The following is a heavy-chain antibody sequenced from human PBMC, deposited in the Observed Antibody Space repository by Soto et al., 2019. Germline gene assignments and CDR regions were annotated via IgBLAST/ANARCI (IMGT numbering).Heavy chain of an antibody. Sequence: KPSETLSLTCTVSGGSISSGGYYWSWIRQHPGKGLEWIGYIYYSGSTYYNPSLKSRVTISVDTSKNQFSLKLSSVTAADTAVYYCARARSSPGGTAMVTRKIGAFDIWGQGTMVTVSS. CDR3: ARARSSPGGTAMVTRKIGAFDI. V-gene: IGHV4-31*03. D-gene: IGHD5-18*01. J-gene: IGHJ3*02. CDR1: GGSISSGGYY. CDR2: IYYSGST.